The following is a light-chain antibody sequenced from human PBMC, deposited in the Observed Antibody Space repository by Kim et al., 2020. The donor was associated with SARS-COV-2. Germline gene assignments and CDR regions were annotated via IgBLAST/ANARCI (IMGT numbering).Light chain of an antibody. CDR3: QQYGSSPLT. CDR2: DTS. Sequence: DIVLTQSPGTLSLSPGERATLSCRASQSVSSSYLAWYQQKPGQAPRLLIYDTSSRATGIPARFSGSGSGTDFTLTISRLEPEDFAVYYCQQYGSSPLTFGEGTKVDIK. V-gene: IGKV3-20*01. J-gene: IGKJ4*02. CDR1: QSVSSSY.